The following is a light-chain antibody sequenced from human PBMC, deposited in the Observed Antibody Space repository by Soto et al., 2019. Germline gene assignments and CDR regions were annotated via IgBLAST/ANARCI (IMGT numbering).Light chain of an antibody. CDR1: KLGDKY. CDR3: QAWDSSTAV. Sequence: ELTQAPSVSVAPAQTASITCSGDKLGDKYACWYQQKPGQSPVLVIYQDSKRPSGIPERFSGSNSGNTATLTISGTQAMDEADYYCQAWDSSTAVFGTGTKVTVL. V-gene: IGLV3-1*01. CDR2: QDS. J-gene: IGLJ1*01.